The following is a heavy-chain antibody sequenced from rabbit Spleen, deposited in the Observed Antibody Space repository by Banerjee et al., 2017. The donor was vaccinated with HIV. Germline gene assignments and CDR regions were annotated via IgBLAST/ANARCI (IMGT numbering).Heavy chain of an antibody. V-gene: IGHV1S47*01. CDR3: VRGDGYAYGGYDL. J-gene: IGHJ3*01. Sequence: QEQLVESGGGLVQPGESLKLFCKASGFDFSTYGVSWVRQAPGKGLEWIGYIDPIFSGTYYANWVNGRFTISSHNAQNTLYLQLNSLTAADTATYFCVRGDGYAYGGYDLWGQGTLVTVS. CDR2: IDPIFSGT. D-gene: IGHD6-1*01. CDR1: GFDFSTYG.